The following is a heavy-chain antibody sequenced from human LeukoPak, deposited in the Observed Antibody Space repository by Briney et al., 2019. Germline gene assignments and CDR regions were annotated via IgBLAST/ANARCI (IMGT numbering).Heavy chain of an antibody. CDR1: GFTFASSW. V-gene: IGHV3-7*01. CDR3: AREPGRGYAFDI. J-gene: IGHJ3*02. D-gene: IGHD3-10*01. Sequence: GGSLRLSCVVSGFTFASSWMTWVRQAPGKGLEWVANIKQDGSEKHYVDSVKGRFTISRDNVKNSLYLQMNSLRAEDTAVYYCAREPGRGYAFDIWGQGTMVTVSS. CDR2: IKQDGSEK.